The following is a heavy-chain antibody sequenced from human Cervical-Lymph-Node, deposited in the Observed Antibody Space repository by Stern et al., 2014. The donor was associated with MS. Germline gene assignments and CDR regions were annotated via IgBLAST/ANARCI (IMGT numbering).Heavy chain of an antibody. Sequence: EVQLVESGGGLVQLGGSLRLACAASGFNFSSYPMNWVRQVPGKGSEWISYINTVATNIYYADSVKGRFTISRDNAKNSLFLQMNSLRADDTAVYYCARGLPNTGYDPWGQGTLVTVSS. D-gene: IGHD6-25*01. CDR3: ARGLPNTGYDP. J-gene: IGHJ5*02. V-gene: IGHV3-48*01. CDR2: INTVATNI. CDR1: GFNFSSYP.